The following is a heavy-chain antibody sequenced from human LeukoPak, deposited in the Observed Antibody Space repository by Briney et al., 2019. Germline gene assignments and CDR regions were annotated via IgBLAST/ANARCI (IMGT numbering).Heavy chain of an antibody. D-gene: IGHD2-8*01. J-gene: IGHJ4*02. CDR1: GFTFDDYG. CDR3: ARGFRNGPFDC. CDR2: ISRNGGST. Sequence: GGSLRLSCEASGFTFDDYGMSWVRQPPGKWLEWVSGISRNGGSTDYADSVKGRFTISRDNAKDSHFLQMNSLRVEDTAFYYCARGFRNGPFDCWGQGTLVTVSS. V-gene: IGHV3-20*04.